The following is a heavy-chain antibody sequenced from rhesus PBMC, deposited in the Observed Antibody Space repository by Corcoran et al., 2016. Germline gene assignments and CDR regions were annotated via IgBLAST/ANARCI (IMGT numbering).Heavy chain of an antibody. V-gene: IGHV3-178*01. Sequence: EVQLVESGGGLAKPGGSLRLSCAVSGFTFSDYYMDWVRQAPGQGREWVSRFSNGGSSTWYAESVKGRFTISTENAKNTLYHQMNSLRAEDTAVYYCARDACDSSGSIDSWGQGVLVTVAS. CDR1: GFTFSDYY. D-gene: IGHD6-31*01. J-gene: IGHJ4*01. CDR3: ARDACDSSGSIDS. CDR2: FSNGGSST.